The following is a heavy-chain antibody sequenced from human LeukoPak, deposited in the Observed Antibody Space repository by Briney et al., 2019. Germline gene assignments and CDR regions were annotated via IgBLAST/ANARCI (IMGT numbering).Heavy chain of an antibody. CDR3: ARDSGSSWYRGAFDI. Sequence: GGSLRLSCAASGFTFSSYWMSWVRQAPGKGLEWVANIKQDGSEKYYVDSVKGRFTISRDNAKNSLYLQMNSLRAEDTAAYYCARDSGSSWYRGAFDIWGQGTTVTVSS. CDR2: IKQDGSEK. J-gene: IGHJ3*02. CDR1: GFTFSSYW. D-gene: IGHD6-13*01. V-gene: IGHV3-7*01.